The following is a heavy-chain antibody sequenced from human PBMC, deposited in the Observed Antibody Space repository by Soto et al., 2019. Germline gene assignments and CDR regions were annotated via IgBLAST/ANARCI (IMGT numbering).Heavy chain of an antibody. Sequence: AETLSLTCTVSGGSITSNAYYWGWIRQPPGKGLEWLGYIYYSGSASYNPSLKSRVTMSVDTSKNQFSLKLSSVTAADTAVYYCARRPKRGSYSWCFDYWGQGTLVTVSS. CDR1: GGSITSNAYY. CDR3: ARRPKRGSYSWCFDY. D-gene: IGHD1-26*01. V-gene: IGHV4-39*01. CDR2: IYYSGSA. J-gene: IGHJ4*02.